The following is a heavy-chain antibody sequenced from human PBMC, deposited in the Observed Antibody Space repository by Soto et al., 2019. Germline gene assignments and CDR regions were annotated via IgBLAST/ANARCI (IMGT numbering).Heavy chain of an antibody. CDR1: GYTFIAYY. V-gene: IGHV1-2*02. J-gene: IGHJ4*02. CDR2: VNPNRGGT. Sequence: QVQLVQSGAEVKKPGASVKVSCKASGYTFIAYYIHWVRQAPGQGLEWMGWVNPNRGGTSYAQKFQDRVTMTRDTSISTAYMELSRLSSDDTAVYYCAASDSITTTGDYCGQGTLVIVSS. D-gene: IGHD1-1*01. CDR3: AASDSITTTGDY.